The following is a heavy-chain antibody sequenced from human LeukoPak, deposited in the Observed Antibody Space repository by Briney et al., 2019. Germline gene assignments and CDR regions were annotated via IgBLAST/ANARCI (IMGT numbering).Heavy chain of an antibody. Sequence: GASVKVSCKASGYTFTGYYMHWVRQAPGQGLEWMGWINPNSGGTNYAQKFQGRVTMTRDTSISTAYMELSRLRSDDTAVYYCARMYYDSSGYYHFDYWGQGTLVTVSS. V-gene: IGHV1-2*02. CDR3: ARMYYDSSGYYHFDY. CDR2: INPNSGGT. CDR1: GYTFTGYY. D-gene: IGHD3-22*01. J-gene: IGHJ4*02.